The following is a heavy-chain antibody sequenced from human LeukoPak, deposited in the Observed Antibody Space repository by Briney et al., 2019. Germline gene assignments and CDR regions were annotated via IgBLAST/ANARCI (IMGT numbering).Heavy chain of an antibody. V-gene: IGHV3-30*02. CDR3: AKDQSPRSGLVDY. CDR2: IRYDGSNK. CDR1: GFTFSSYG. Sequence: GGSLRLSCAASGFTFSSYGMHWVRQAPGKGLEWVAFIRYDGSNKYYADSVKGRFTISRDNSKNTLYLQMNSLRAEDTAVYYCAKDQSPRSGLVDYWGQGTLVTVSS. J-gene: IGHJ4*02. D-gene: IGHD6-25*01.